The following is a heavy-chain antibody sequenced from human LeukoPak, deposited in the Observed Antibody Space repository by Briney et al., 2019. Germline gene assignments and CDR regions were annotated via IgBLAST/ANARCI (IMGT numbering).Heavy chain of an antibody. CDR3: ARDYDYVRGSSCFDY. J-gene: IGHJ4*02. D-gene: IGHD3-16*01. CDR2: ISTSTSTI. Sequence: PGGSLRLSCTASGFTFGDYAMTWVRQAPGKGLEWISYISTSTSTIYYADSVKGRFTISRDNAKNSLYLQMNSLRPEDTAVYYCARDYDYVRGSSCFDYWGQGTLVTVSS. CDR1: GFTFGDYA. V-gene: IGHV3-48*01.